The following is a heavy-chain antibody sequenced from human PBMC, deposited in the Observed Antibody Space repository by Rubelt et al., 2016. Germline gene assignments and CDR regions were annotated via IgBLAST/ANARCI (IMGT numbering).Heavy chain of an antibody. CDR3: TTYSSSGNWFDP. D-gene: IGHD6-6*01. V-gene: IGHV3-15*01. CDR2: IKSKTDGGTT. Sequence: EVQLVESGGGLVQPGGSLRLSCAASGFTFSSYWMSWVRQAPGKGLEWVGRIKSKTDGGTTDYAAPVKGRFTISRDDSKNTLYLQMNSLKTEDTAVYYCTTYSSSGNWFDPWGQGTLVTVSS. CDR1: GFTFSSYW. J-gene: IGHJ5*02.